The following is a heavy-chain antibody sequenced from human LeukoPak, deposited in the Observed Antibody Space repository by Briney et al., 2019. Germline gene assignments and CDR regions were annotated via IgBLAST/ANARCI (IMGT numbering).Heavy chain of an antibody. CDR1: GYTLTELS. CDR3: ARGRYSYGFSRRATDYGMDV. V-gene: IGHV1-24*01. J-gene: IGHJ6*02. D-gene: IGHD5-18*01. Sequence: ASVKVSCKVSGYTLTELSMHWVRQAPGKGLEWMGGFDPEDGETIYAQKFQGRVTMTEDTSTDTAYMELSSLRSEDTAVYYCARGRYSYGFSRRATDYGMDVWGQGTTVTVSS. CDR2: FDPEDGET.